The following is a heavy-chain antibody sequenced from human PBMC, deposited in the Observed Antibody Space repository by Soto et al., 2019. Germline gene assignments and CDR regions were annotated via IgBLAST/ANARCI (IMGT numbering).Heavy chain of an antibody. CDR2: ISGSGGST. V-gene: IGHV3-23*01. Sequence: EVQLLESGGGLVQPGGSLRLSCAASGFTFSSYAMSWVRQAPGKGLEWVSAISGSGGSTYYADSVKGRFTISRDNSKNTLYLQMNSLRDEDTVVYYCATTYYYDSSGYYYYYWGQGTLVTVSS. CDR1: GFTFSSYA. CDR3: ATTYYYDSSGYYYYY. J-gene: IGHJ4*02. D-gene: IGHD3-22*01.